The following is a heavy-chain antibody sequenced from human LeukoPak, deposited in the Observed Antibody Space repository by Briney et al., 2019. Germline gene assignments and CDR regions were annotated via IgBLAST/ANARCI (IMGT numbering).Heavy chain of an antibody. Sequence: GGSLRLSCAASGFTFSSYSMHWVGHAPGEGLEDVSVIYSGGSTYYADSVKGRFIISRDNSKNTLYVQMNSLRTEDTAVYYCAKRRGTPGTTWIDVFDMWGQGTMVTVSS. J-gene: IGHJ3*02. CDR2: IYSGGST. D-gene: IGHD1-1*01. CDR1: GFTFSSYS. CDR3: AKRRGTPGTTWIDVFDM. V-gene: IGHV3-NL1*01.